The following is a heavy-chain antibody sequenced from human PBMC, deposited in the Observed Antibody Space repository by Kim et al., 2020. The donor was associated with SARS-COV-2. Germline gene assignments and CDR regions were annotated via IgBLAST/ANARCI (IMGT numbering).Heavy chain of an antibody. CDR3: ARAIRGSCSGGSCLGNYYYALYV. CDR1: GGSISSYY. Sequence: SETLSLTCTVSGGSISSYYWSWIRQPPGKGLEWIGYIYYSGSTNYNPALKRRVTISVDKSKNQFSLKLSSVTAADTAVYYCARAIRGSCSGGSCLGNYYYALYVWGPGTPVTLSS. CDR2: IYYSGST. D-gene: IGHD2-15*01. J-gene: IGHJ6*02. V-gene: IGHV4-59*13.